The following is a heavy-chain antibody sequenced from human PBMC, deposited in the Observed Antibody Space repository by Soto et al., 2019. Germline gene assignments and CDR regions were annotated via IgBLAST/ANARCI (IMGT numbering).Heavy chain of an antibody. D-gene: IGHD3-10*01. V-gene: IGHV4-61*01. CDR1: GGSVSSGSYY. CDR3: ARDRWFGEFEDYYYYYGMDV. CDR2: IYYSGST. Sequence: QVQLQESGPGLVKPSETLSLTCTVSGGSVSSGSYYWSWIRQPPGKGLEWIGYIYYSGSTNYNPSLKSRVTISVDTSKNQFSLKLSSVTAADTAVYYCARDRWFGEFEDYYYYYGMDVWGQGTTVTVSS. J-gene: IGHJ6*02.